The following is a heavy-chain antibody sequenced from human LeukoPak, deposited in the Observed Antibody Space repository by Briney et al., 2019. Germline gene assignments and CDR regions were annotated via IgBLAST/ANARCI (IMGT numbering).Heavy chain of an antibody. CDR2: ISSSSSTI. J-gene: IGHJ6*02. Sequence: GGSLRLSCAASGFTFSSYSMNWVRQAPGKGLEWVSYISSSSSTIYYADSVKGRFTISRDNAKNSLYLQMNSLRDEDTAVYYCARDFRGRTYYYGSGTNYGMNVWGQGTTVTVSS. CDR3: ARDFRGRTYYYGSGTNYGMNV. CDR1: GFTFSSYS. V-gene: IGHV3-48*02. D-gene: IGHD3-10*01.